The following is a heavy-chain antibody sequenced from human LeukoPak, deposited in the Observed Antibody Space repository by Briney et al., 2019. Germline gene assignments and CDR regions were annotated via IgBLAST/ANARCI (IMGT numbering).Heavy chain of an antibody. D-gene: IGHD3-10*01. V-gene: IGHV1-18*01. Sequence: ASVKVSCKASGYTFTSYGISWVRQAPGEGLEWMGWISAYTGNTNYAQKLQGRVTMTTDTSTSTAYMELRSLRSDDTAVYYCARGPKRPSTGITMVRGVRYYFDYWGQGTLVTVSS. CDR1: GYTFTSYG. CDR3: ARGPKRPSTGITMVRGVRYYFDY. J-gene: IGHJ4*02. CDR2: ISAYTGNT.